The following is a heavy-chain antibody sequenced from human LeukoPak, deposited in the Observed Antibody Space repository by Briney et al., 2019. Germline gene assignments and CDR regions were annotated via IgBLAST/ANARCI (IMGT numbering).Heavy chain of an antibody. V-gene: IGHV3-33*01. CDR3: ARALSAMVPDY. CDR2: IRYDGSNK. D-gene: IGHD5-18*01. Sequence: PGGSLRLSCAASGFTFSTYGMHWVRQAPGKGLEWVAVIRYDGSNKCYGDSVKGRFTISRDNSKNTLYLQMNSLRAEDTAVYYCARALSAMVPDYWGQGTLLTVSS. CDR1: GFTFSTYG. J-gene: IGHJ4*02.